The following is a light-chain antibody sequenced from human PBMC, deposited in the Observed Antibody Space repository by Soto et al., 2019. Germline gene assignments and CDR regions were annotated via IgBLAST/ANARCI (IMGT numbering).Light chain of an antibody. CDR1: QTISSW. Sequence: DIQMTQSPSTLSGSVGDRVTITCRASQTISSWLAWYQQKPGKAPKLLIYKASTFKSGVPSRFSGSGSGTKSTLTISRLQPDDFATYYCQHYSSYSEAFGQGTKVELK. CDR2: KAS. V-gene: IGKV1-5*03. J-gene: IGKJ1*01. CDR3: QHYSSYSEA.